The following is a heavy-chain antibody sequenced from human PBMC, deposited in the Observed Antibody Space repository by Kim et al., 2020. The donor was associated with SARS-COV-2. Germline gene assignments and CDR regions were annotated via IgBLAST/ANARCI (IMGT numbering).Heavy chain of an antibody. Sequence: ASVKVSCKASGYTFTGYYMHWVRQAPGQGLEWMGWINPNSGGTNYAQKFQGRVTMTRDTSISTAYMELSRLRSDDTAVYYCARELVRIVVPAAKRWFDPWGQGTLVTVSS. V-gene: IGHV1-2*02. CDR3: ARELVRIVVPAAKRWFDP. CDR2: INPNSGGT. D-gene: IGHD2-2*01. J-gene: IGHJ5*02. CDR1: GYTFTGYY.